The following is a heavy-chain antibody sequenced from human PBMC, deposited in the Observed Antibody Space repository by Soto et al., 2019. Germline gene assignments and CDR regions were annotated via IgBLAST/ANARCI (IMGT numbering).Heavy chain of an antibody. CDR1: GYSFTSYW. Sequence: GESLKISCKGSGYSFTSYWIGWVRQMRGKGLECMGIIYPGDSDTTYSPSFQCQVTISADTSLSTAYLQCSSLKASDTAMYYCARCRGATRWFDPWGQGTLVTVSS. CDR2: IYPGDSDT. CDR3: ARCRGATRWFDP. J-gene: IGHJ5*02. D-gene: IGHD1-26*01. V-gene: IGHV5-51*01.